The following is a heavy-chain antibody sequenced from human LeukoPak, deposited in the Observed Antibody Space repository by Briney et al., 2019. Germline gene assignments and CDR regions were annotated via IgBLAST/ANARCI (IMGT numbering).Heavy chain of an antibody. CDR1: GFTFSGYD. Sequence: PGGSLRLSCAASGFTFSGYDMRWVRQAPGKGLEWVAFIRYDESEKYYADSVKGRFTISRDNSMNTLYLQMNSLRPEDTAVYFCAKGHFWSGASYSFYMDVWGKGTTVTVSS. CDR2: IRYDESEK. CDR3: AKGHFWSGASYSFYMDV. V-gene: IGHV3-30*02. D-gene: IGHD3-3*01. J-gene: IGHJ6*03.